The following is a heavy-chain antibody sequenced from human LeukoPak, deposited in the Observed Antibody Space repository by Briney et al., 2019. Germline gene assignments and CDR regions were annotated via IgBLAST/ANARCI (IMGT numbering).Heavy chain of an antibody. Sequence: KPGESLKISCKGSGYSFTSYWIVWVRQMPGKGLEWMGIIYPGDSDTRYSPSFQGQVTISADKSISTAYLQWSSLKASDTAMYYCARLIYDSSGYYHEGYWYFDLWGRGTLVTVSS. CDR2: IYPGDSDT. V-gene: IGHV5-51*01. D-gene: IGHD3-22*01. J-gene: IGHJ2*01. CDR3: ARLIYDSSGYYHEGYWYFDL. CDR1: GYSFTSYW.